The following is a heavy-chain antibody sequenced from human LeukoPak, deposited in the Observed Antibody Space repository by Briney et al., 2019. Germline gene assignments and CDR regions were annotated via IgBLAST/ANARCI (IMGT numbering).Heavy chain of an antibody. Sequence: ASVKVSCKASGYTFTSYAISWVRQAPGQGLEWKGWISAYNGNTHYAQKVQDRVTMTTDTSTSTAYMELRSLRSEDTAVYYCARGIFGGGSLNLYYMDVWGKGTTVTISS. J-gene: IGHJ6*03. V-gene: IGHV1-18*01. CDR2: ISAYNGNT. CDR1: GYTFTSYA. D-gene: IGHD2-15*01. CDR3: ARGIFGGGSLNLYYMDV.